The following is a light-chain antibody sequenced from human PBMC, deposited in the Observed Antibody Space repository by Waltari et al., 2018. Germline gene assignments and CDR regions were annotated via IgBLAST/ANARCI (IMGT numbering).Light chain of an antibody. J-gene: IGKJ2*01. CDR2: WAS. CDR3: QQCYSFPYT. V-gene: IGKV4-1*01. Sequence: DIVMTQSPDSLAVSLGERATIHCKSSQSVLSSSNNKNYLGWYQQKPRQPPNLLISWASTRESGVPDRFSGSGSGTDFTLTISSLQAEDVAVYYCQQCYSFPYTFGQGTKLEIK. CDR1: QSVLSSSNNKNY.